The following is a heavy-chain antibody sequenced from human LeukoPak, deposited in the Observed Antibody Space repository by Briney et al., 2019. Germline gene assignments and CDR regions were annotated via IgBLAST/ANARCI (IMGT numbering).Heavy chain of an antibody. J-gene: IGHJ4*02. CDR1: GFTFSNFP. CDR3: VKGPNSGSFYSGY. V-gene: IGHV3-64D*08. CDR2: ISDNGVST. Sequence: GGSLRLSCSTSGFTFSNFPMYWVRQAPGKGLEYVSVISDNGVSTFYADPVKGRFTISRDNSRNTLYLQLSSLRNEDTAVYYCVKGPNSGSFYSGYWGQGTLVTVSS. D-gene: IGHD1-26*01.